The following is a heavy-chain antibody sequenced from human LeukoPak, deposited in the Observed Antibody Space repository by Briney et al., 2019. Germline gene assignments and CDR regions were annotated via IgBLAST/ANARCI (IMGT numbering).Heavy chain of an antibody. V-gene: IGHV3-23*01. CDR1: GLTFNNYA. Sequence: GGSLRLSCAASGLTFNNYAMSWVRQAPGKGLEWVSGVAGGGVNRVYADSVKGRFTISRDNSKNTLYLEMNSLRVEDSAIYYCAKQFSPSSFRFFDYWGQGALVTVSS. CDR3: AKQFSPSSFRFFDY. CDR2: VAGGGVNR. J-gene: IGHJ4*02. D-gene: IGHD6-6*01.